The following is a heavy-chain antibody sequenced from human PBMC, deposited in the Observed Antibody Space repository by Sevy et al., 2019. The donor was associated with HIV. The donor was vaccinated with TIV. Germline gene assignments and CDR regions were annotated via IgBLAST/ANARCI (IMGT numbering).Heavy chain of an antibody. CDR1: GGTFSTFL. D-gene: IGHD2-21*02. CDR2: IRPIFGTV. J-gene: IGHJ4*02. CDR3: ATAGDCGGDCSIYYFDY. Sequence: ASVKVSCKASGGTFSTFLISWVRQAPGQGLEWMGGIRPIFGTVDYAQKFQARVTFTADESTSTAYVELSSLRPDDTAAYYCATAGDCGGDCSIYYFDYWGQGSLVTVSS. V-gene: IGHV1-69*13.